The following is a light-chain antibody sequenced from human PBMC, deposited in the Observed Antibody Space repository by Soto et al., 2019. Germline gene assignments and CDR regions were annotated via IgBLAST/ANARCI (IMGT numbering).Light chain of an antibody. CDR2: STN. Sequence: QTVVTQEPSFSVSPGGTVTLTCGLPSGSVSTSYYPSWYQQTPGQPPRTLIYSTNTRSSGVPDRFSGSILGGKAALTITGAQADDESDYYCVLYMGAGISVFGGGTKLTVL. CDR1: SGSVSTSYY. V-gene: IGLV8-61*01. J-gene: IGLJ3*02. CDR3: VLYMGAGISV.